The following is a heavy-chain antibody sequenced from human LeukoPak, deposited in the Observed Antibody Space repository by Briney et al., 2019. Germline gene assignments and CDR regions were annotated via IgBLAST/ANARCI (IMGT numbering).Heavy chain of an antibody. V-gene: IGHV3-15*01. CDR1: GFTFSNAW. CDR2: IKSKTDGGTT. D-gene: IGHD3-22*01. Sequence: GGFLRLSCAASGFTFSNAWMSWVRQAPGKGLEWVGRIKSKTDGGTTDYAAPVKGRFTISRDDSKNTLYLQMNSLKTEDTAVYYCTTDLDSKYYDSSGYYAYWGQGTLVTVSS. CDR3: TTDLDSKYYDSSGYYAY. J-gene: IGHJ4*02.